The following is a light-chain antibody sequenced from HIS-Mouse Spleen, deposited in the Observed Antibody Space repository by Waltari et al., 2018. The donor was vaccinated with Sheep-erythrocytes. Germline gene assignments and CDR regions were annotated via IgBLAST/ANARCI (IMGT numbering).Light chain of an antibody. J-gene: IGLJ2*01. CDR2: QDS. CDR1: QSGYKY. CDR3: QAWDSSTVV. Sequence: SYELTQPPSVSVSPGQTSRIPCSREQSGYKYACWYQQKPGQSHVLVIYQDSKRPSGIPERFSGSNSGNTATLTISGTQAMDEADYYCQAWDSSTVVFGGGTKLTVL. V-gene: IGLV3-1*01.